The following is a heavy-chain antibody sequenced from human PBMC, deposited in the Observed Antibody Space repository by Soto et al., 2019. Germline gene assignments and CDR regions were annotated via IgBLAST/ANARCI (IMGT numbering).Heavy chain of an antibody. CDR1: GGSISSGGYY. CDR3: ARFYMVRGVMGAFDI. J-gene: IGHJ3*02. Sequence: QVQLQESGLGPVKPSQTLSLTCTVSGGSISSGGYYWSWIRQHPGKGLEWIGYIYYIGSTYYNPSLKSRVAISVDTSKSQFSLKLSSVTAADTAVYYCARFYMVRGVMGAFDIWGQGTMVTVSS. D-gene: IGHD3-10*01. V-gene: IGHV4-31*03. CDR2: IYYIGST.